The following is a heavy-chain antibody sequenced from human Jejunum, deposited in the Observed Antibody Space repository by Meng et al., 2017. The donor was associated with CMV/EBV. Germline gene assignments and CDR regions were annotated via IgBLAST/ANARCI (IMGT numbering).Heavy chain of an antibody. J-gene: IGHJ4*02. Sequence: GFTFSNYYMSWFRLAPGKGLEWISYISGDGSDLFYGDSVRGRFTISRDNAKNSLYLQINSLRVEDTAVYYCVRDILRVGITYYFDYWGQGTLVTVSS. CDR3: VRDILRVGITYYFDY. CDR1: GFTFSNYY. V-gene: IGHV3-11*04. D-gene: IGHD1-26*01. CDR2: ISGDGSDL.